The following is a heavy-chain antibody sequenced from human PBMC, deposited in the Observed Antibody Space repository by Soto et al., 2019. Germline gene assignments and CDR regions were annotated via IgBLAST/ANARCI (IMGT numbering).Heavy chain of an antibody. CDR2: IYYSGST. CDR1: GGSLSSYF. CDR3: ARESFIYDILTGSQVRGYYYGMDV. V-gene: IGHV4-59*01. Sequence: SENLSLPCTVSGGSLSSYFWSWIRQPPGKGLEWIGYIYYSGSTKYKPSLKRRGTISVDTPNNQFSLKMCSVTAADTAVYYCARESFIYDILTGSQVRGYYYGMDVWGHGTTVTVSS. J-gene: IGHJ6*02. D-gene: IGHD3-9*01.